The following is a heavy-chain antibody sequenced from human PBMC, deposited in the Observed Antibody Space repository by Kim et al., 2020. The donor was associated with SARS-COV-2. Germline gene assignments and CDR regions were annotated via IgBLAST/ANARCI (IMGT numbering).Heavy chain of an antibody. J-gene: IGHJ1*01. CDR2: IYTGGLT. D-gene: IGHD6-19*01. Sequence: GGSLRLSCEVSGFSVSTNYMTWVRQAPRKGPEWISVIYTGGLTSYAASVKGRFSISRDTSRNTVSLQMNSLRVEDTAVYYCARDFSGWSDLGYSRHWGQGTVVTVSS. CDR3: ARDFSGWSDLGYSRH. CDR1: GFSVSTNY. V-gene: IGHV3-66*01.